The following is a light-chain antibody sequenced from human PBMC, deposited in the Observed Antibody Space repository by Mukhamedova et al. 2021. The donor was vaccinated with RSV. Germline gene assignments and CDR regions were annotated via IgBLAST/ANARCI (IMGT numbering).Light chain of an antibody. J-gene: IGKJ3*01. Sequence: WYQRRVHGKVPNLLIYAASTLQSGVPSRFSGSGSGTDSTLTISGLQPEDVASYYCQKYYSAPFTFGPGTKVDIK. V-gene: IGKV1-27*01. CDR2: AAS. CDR3: QKYYSAPFT.